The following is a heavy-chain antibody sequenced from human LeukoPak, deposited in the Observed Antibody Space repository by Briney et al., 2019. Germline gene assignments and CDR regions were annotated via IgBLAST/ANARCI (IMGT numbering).Heavy chain of an antibody. CDR1: GGSISSGGYY. D-gene: IGHD6-13*01. Sequence: PSETLSLTCSVSGGSISSGGYYWSWIRQPPGKGLEWIGYIYHSGSTYYNPSLKSRVTISVDRSKNQFSLKVSSVTAADTAVYYCARGYSSSWEYYFDYWGQGTLVTVSS. V-gene: IGHV4-30-2*01. J-gene: IGHJ4*02. CDR3: ARGYSSSWEYYFDY. CDR2: IYHSGST.